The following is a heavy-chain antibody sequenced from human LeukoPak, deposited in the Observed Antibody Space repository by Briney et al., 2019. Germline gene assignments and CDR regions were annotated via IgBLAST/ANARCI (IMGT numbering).Heavy chain of an antibody. CDR1: GVTFSSYW. Sequence: GGSLRLSCAASGVTFSSYWMSWVRQAPGKGLEWVANIKQDGSEKYYVDSVKGRLTISRDNAKNSLYLQMNSLRAEDTAVYYCARDGEDFFFAFDYWGQGTLVTVSS. CDR3: ARDGEDFFFAFDY. CDR2: IKQDGSEK. J-gene: IGHJ4*02. V-gene: IGHV3-7*01. D-gene: IGHD7-27*01.